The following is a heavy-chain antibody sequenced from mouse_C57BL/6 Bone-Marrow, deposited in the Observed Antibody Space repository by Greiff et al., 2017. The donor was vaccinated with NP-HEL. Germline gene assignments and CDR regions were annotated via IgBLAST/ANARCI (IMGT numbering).Heavy chain of an antibody. CDR2: IDPSDSYT. Sequence: QVQLQQPGAELVKPGASVKLSCKASGYTFTSYWMQWVKQRPGQGLEWIGAIDPSDSYTNYNQKFKGKATLTVDTSSSTAYMQLSSLTSEDSAVYYCARGLLLRRSSDWGQVTTLTVSS. D-gene: IGHD1-1*01. V-gene: IGHV1-50*01. CDR3: ARGLLLRRSSD. CDR1: GYTFTSYW. J-gene: IGHJ2*01.